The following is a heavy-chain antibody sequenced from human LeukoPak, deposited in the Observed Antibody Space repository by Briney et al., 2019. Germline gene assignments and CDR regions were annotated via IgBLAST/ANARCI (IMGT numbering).Heavy chain of an antibody. CDR2: ISSSSSYI. Sequence: AGGPLRLSCAASGFTFSSYSMNWVRQAPGKGLEWVSSISSSSSYIYYADSVKGRFTISRDNAKNSLYLQMNSLRAEDTAVYYCARDDSSPFDYWGQRTLVTVSS. CDR1: GFTFSSYS. V-gene: IGHV3-21*01. CDR3: ARDDSSPFDY. J-gene: IGHJ4*02. D-gene: IGHD3-22*01.